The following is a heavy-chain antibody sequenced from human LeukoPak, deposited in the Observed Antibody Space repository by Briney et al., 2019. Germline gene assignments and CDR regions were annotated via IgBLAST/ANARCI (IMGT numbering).Heavy chain of an antibody. D-gene: IGHD3-10*01. V-gene: IGHV4-4*02. CDR2: IYHNGAT. J-gene: IGHJ4*02. CDR1: GGSISGRIW. CDR3: ARGYGSGSYFVY. Sequence: PSETLPLTCAVSGGSISGRIWWTWIRQPPGKGLEWIGEIYHNGATNYNPSLKSRVTISVDKSRNQFSLKLSSVTAADTAVYYCARGYGSGSYFVYWGQGTLVTVSS.